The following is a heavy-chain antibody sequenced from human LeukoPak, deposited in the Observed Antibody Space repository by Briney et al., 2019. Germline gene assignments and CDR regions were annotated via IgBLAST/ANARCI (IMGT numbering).Heavy chain of an antibody. V-gene: IGHV3-30-3*01. CDR1: GFTFSDYY. CDR3: ARDQNIVLVPAAMQDYYYDMDV. J-gene: IGHJ6*02. Sequence: GGSLRLSCAASGFTFSDYYMSWIRQAPGKGLEWVAVISYDGSKKYYADSVKGRFTISRDNSKNTVYLQMNSLRAEDTAVYYCARDQNIVLVPAAMQDYYYDMDVWGQGTTVTVSS. CDR2: ISYDGSKK. D-gene: IGHD2-2*01.